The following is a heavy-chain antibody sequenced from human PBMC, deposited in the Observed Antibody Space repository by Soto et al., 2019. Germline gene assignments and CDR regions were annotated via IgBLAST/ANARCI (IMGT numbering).Heavy chain of an antibody. V-gene: IGHV3-23*01. J-gene: IGHJ4*02. CDR1: GFTFSSYA. CDR2: ISGSGGST. D-gene: IGHD2-2*02. CDR3: ARPPRVVVLPAAIPARGRGWYVY. Sequence: VSLRLSCAASGFTFSSYAMSWVRQAPGKGLEWVSAISGSGGSTYYADSVKGRFAISRDNSKNTRYLQMNSLRAEDTAVYYCARPPRVVVLPAAIPARGRGWYVYWGQGTMVIVCS.